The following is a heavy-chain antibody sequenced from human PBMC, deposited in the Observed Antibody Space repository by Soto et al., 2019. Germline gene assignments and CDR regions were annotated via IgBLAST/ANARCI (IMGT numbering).Heavy chain of an antibody. CDR3: EREVDCFDK. CDR2: IYYSGST. CDR1: VCAIVSFCYY. J-gene: IGHJ4*02. Sequence: SETLSLTCTFSVCAIVSFCYYLSWIRQHPGKGLEWIGYIYYSGSTYYNPSLKSRVTISVDTSKNQFSLKLSSVTAADTAVYYCEREVDCFDKSGKGTLVTXYS. V-gene: IGHV4-31*03. D-gene: IGHD2-15*01.